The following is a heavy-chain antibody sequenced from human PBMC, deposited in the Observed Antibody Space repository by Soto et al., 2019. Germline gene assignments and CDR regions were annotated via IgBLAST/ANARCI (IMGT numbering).Heavy chain of an antibody. CDR1: GFTVSSNY. J-gene: IGHJ6*04. D-gene: IGHD4-17*01. CDR2: IYSGGST. V-gene: IGHV3-53*01. CDR3: ARDSRAGADGDYENYYGMDV. Sequence: GGSLRLSCAASGFTVSSNYMSWVRQAPGKGLEWVSVIYSGGSTYYADSVKGRFTISRDNSKNTRYLQRNSLRAEDTAVYYCARDSRAGADGDYENYYGMDVWGKGTTVTVSS.